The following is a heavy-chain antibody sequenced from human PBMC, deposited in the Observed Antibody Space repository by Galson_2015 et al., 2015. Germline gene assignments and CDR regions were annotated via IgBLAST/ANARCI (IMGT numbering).Heavy chain of an antibody. Sequence: SLRLSCAASGFTFSSYWMHWVRQVPGQGLVWVSRINSDGSITNYADSEKGRFTISRDNAKNTLYLQMNSLRAEDTAVYYCARQPTYYGSGWGQGTLVTVSP. CDR3: ARQPTYYGSG. V-gene: IGHV3-74*01. D-gene: IGHD3-10*01. CDR1: GFTFSSYW. CDR2: INSDGSIT. J-gene: IGHJ4*02.